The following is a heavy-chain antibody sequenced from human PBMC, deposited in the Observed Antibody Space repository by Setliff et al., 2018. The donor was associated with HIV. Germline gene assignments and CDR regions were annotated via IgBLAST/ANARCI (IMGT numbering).Heavy chain of an antibody. CDR3: ARQGIVYYDSPGDAFDI. Sequence: AETLSLTCVVSGDSISSGYYWGWSRQPPGNGLEWIGSIYHSGSTYYNPSLKSRVTISVDTSKHQFSLKLSSVPAADTAVYYCARQGIVYYDSPGDAFDIWGQGTMVTVS. D-gene: IGHD3-22*01. J-gene: IGHJ3*02. CDR1: GDSISSGYY. CDR2: IYHSGST. V-gene: IGHV4-38-2*01.